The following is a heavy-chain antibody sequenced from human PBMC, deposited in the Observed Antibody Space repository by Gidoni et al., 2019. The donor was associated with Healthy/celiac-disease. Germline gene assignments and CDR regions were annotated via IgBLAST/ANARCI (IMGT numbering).Heavy chain of an antibody. J-gene: IGHJ4*02. CDR1: GGSVSSGSYS. CDR3: ARATGSGSYFKSDY. D-gene: IGHD3-10*01. CDR2: IYYSVST. V-gene: IGHV4-61*01. Sequence: QVQLQESGPGLVKPSETLSLTCTVSGGSVSSGSYSWSWIRQPPGKGLEWIGYIYYSVSTNYNPSLKSRVTISVDTSKNQFSLKLSSVTAADTAVYYCARATGSGSYFKSDYWGQGTLVTVSS.